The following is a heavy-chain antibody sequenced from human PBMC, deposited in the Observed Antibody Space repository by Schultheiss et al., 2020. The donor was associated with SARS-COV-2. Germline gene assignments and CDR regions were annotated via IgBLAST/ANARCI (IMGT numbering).Heavy chain of an antibody. D-gene: IGHD3-10*01. CDR1: GFTVSSNY. J-gene: IGHJ5*02. V-gene: IGHV3-7*03. CDR2: IKRDGSER. CDR3: AKKYGDP. Sequence: GGSLRLSCAASGFTVSSNYMSWVRQAPGKGLKWVANIKRDGSERHYVESVKGRFTISRDNAKNTLYLQMNSLRAEDTAVYYCAKKYGDPWGQGTLVTVSS.